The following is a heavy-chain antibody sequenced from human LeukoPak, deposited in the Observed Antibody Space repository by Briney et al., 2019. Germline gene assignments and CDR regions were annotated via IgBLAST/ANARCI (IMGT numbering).Heavy chain of an antibody. Sequence: GGSLRLSCAASGFTFKHAWMSWVRQAPGKGLEWVGRIKSKSDGGATDYAAPVKGRFTISRDDSRNTLSLQMNSLETEDTAVYYCVTEQQWLGWGRGTLVTVPS. CDR1: GFTFKHAW. D-gene: IGHD6-19*01. J-gene: IGHJ4*02. V-gene: IGHV3-15*01. CDR3: VTEQQWLG. CDR2: IKSKSDGGAT.